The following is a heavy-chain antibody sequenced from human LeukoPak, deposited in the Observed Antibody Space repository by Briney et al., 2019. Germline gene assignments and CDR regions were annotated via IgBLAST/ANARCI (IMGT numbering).Heavy chain of an antibody. CDR3: AKGAVHTNYDFWSGYYRPRLGFDY. CDR1: GFTFDDYA. V-gene: IGHV3-9*01. CDR2: ISWNSGSI. J-gene: IGHJ4*02. Sequence: GRSLRLSCAASGFTFDDYAMHWVRQAPGKGLEWVSGISWNSGSICYADSVKGRFTISRDNAKNSLYLQMNSLRAEDTALYYCAKGAVHTNYDFWSGYYRPRLGFDYWGQGTLVTVSS. D-gene: IGHD3-3*01.